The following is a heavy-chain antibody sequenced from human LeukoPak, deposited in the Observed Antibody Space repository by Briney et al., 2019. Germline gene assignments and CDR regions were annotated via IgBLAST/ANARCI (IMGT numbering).Heavy chain of an antibody. CDR1: GYSFTGYE. D-gene: IGHD3-22*01. J-gene: IGHJ4*02. V-gene: IGHV1-3*04. CDR2: INTGNGNT. Sequence: ASVKVSCKASGYSFTGYEIHWVRQAPGQRLEWMGWINTGNGNTKYSQKFQGRVTITRDTSATTAYMELSSLRSGDTAVYYCARGGPTYYFDSSGYSFDYWGQGTLVTVSS. CDR3: ARGGPTYYFDSSGYSFDY.